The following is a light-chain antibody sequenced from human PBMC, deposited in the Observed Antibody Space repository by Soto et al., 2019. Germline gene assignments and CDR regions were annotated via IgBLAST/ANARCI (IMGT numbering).Light chain of an antibody. J-gene: IGLJ2*01. CDR1: SSNIGAGYD. CDR2: GNS. V-gene: IGLV1-40*01. Sequence: QPVLTQPPSVSGAPGPKVTISCPGSSSNIGAGYDVHWYQQLPGTAPKLLIYGNSNRPSGVPDRFSGSKSGTSASLAITGLQAEDEADYYCQSYDSSLSGVVFGGGTKLTVL. CDR3: QSYDSSLSGVV.